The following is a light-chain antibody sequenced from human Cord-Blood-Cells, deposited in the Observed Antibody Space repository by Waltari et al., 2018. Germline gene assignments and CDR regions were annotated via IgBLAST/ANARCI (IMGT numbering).Light chain of an antibody. CDR3: CSYAGSSAYV. Sequence: QSALTQPASVSGSPGQSLTISCTGTSSDVGSYNLVSWYQQHPGNAPKLMIDEGSKRPSGVSNRFSGSKSGNTASLTISGLQAEDEADYYCCSYAGSSAYVFGTGTKVTVL. CDR1: SSDVGSYNL. CDR2: EGS. V-gene: IGLV2-23*01. J-gene: IGLJ1*01.